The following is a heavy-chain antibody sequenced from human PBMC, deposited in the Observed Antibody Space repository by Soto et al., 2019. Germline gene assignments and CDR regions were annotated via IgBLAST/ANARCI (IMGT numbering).Heavy chain of an antibody. Sequence: QVQLQESGPGLVKPSGTLSLTCAVSGASIRSNNRWSWVRQPPGKGLEWIGEIFHSGSTNYNPSLKTRLTISVDKSKNQFSLKLSSVTAADTAVYYCARVYSGSYSDSWGRGTPVTVSS. J-gene: IGHJ4*02. V-gene: IGHV4-4*02. CDR2: IFHSGST. CDR1: GASIRSNNR. D-gene: IGHD1-26*01. CDR3: ARVYSGSYSDS.